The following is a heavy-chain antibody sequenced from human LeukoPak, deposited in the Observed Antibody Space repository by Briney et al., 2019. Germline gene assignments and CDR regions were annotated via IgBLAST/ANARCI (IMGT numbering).Heavy chain of an antibody. CDR3: ARLGGGESSSWYPPYYFDY. Sequence: GESLKISCKGSGYSFTSYWIGWVLQMPGKGLEWMVIIYPGDSDTRYSPSFQGQVTISADKSISTAYLQWSSLKASDTAMYYCARLGGGESSSWYPPYYFDYWGQGTLVTVSS. J-gene: IGHJ4*02. CDR2: IYPGDSDT. V-gene: IGHV5-51*01. D-gene: IGHD6-13*01. CDR1: GYSFTSYW.